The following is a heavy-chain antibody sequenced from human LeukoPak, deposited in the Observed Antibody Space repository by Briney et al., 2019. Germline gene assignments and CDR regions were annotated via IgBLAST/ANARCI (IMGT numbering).Heavy chain of an antibody. V-gene: IGHV4-38-2*02. CDR2: IYHSGST. CDR1: GYSISSGYY. Sequence: SETLSLTCTVSGYSISSGYYWGWIRQPPGKGLEWIGSIYHSGSTYYNPSLKSRVTISVDTSKNQFSLKLSSVTAADTAVYYCARDGEDYDYVWGSYRRYFDYWGQGTLVTVSS. J-gene: IGHJ4*02. CDR3: ARDGEDYDYVWGSYRRYFDY. D-gene: IGHD3-16*02.